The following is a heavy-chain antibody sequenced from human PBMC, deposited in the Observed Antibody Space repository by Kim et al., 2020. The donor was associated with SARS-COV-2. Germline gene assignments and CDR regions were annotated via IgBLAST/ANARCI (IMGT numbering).Heavy chain of an antibody. CDR2: IYYSGST. J-gene: IGHJ3*02. CDR3: ARDRWGLVKQGLDAFDI. Sequence: SETLSLTCTVSGGSISSSSYYWGWIRQPPGKGLEWIGSIYYSGSTYYNPSLKSRVTISVDTSKNQFSLKLSSVTAADTAVYYCARDRWGLVKQGLDAFDIWGQGTMVTVSS. CDR1: GGSISSSSYY. V-gene: IGHV4-39*07. D-gene: IGHD6-6*01.